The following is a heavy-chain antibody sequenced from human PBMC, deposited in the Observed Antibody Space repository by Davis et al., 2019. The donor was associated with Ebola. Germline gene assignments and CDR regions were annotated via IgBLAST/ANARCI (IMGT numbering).Heavy chain of an antibody. CDR1: GGSITSGGYY. J-gene: IGHJ4*02. D-gene: IGHD3-22*01. CDR2: THHSGNT. CDR3: ARRNYYDSSGYYLDC. Sequence: LRLSCTVSGGSITSGGYYWSWIRQHPGRGLEWIGYTHHSGNTYYNPSLKSRVIMSVDRSKNQFSLKLSSVTAADTAVYYCARRNYYDSSGYYLDCWGRGTLVTVSS. V-gene: IGHV4-31*03.